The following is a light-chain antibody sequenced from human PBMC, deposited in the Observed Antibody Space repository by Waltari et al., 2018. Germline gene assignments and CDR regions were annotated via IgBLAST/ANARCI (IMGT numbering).Light chain of an antibody. Sequence: DIQMTQSPSSLSASVGDRVTITCRASQKITTSLNWYQQKLGKAPNLMIYDASSVQSGVPARFRGSGSETDFNLTISSLQPEDFAIYYCQQSYRTPPTFGGGTRMEI. CDR1: QKITTS. CDR2: DAS. CDR3: QQSYRTPPT. J-gene: IGKJ4*01. V-gene: IGKV1-39*01.